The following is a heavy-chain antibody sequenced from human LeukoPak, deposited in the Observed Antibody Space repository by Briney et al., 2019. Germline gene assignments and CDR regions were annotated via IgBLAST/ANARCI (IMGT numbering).Heavy chain of an antibody. V-gene: IGHV1-69*05. CDR1: GGTFSSYA. Sequence: ASMKVSCKASGGTFSSYAISWVRQAPGQGLEWMGGIIPIFGTANYAQKFQGRVTITTDESTSAAYMELSSLRSEDTAVYYCARDLLDYYDSSGPNNWFDPWGQGTLVTVSS. CDR2: IIPIFGTA. J-gene: IGHJ5*02. CDR3: ARDLLDYYDSSGPNNWFDP. D-gene: IGHD3-22*01.